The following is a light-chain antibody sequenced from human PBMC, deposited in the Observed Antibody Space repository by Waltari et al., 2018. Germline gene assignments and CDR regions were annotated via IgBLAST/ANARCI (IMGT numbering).Light chain of an antibody. CDR3: QQYDGSVVT. CDR2: VAS. J-gene: IGKJ4*01. CDR1: QYITGSW. V-gene: IGKV3-20*01. Sequence: EIVLTQSPGTLSLSPGERVTLSCRASQYITGSWMTWYHQKPGQAPRLLIYVASTRAPGVPDRFSGSGSGTDFTLTISRLEPEDSAVYYCQQYDGSVVTFGGGTKVEIK.